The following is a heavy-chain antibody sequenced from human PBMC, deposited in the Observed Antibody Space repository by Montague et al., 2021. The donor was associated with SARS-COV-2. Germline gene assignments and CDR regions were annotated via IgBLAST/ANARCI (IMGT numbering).Heavy chain of an antibody. Sequence: SETLSLTCTVSGGSISSSNYYWDWIRQSPGKGLEWIGSIYDSGSTYYSPSLKSRVTISVDTSKNHFSLKLSSVTAADTAVYYCARRGRKLLPVATTIGGFDIWGQGTMVTVSS. J-gene: IGHJ3*02. CDR2: IYDSGST. V-gene: IGHV4-39*02. CDR1: GGSISSSNYY. CDR3: ARRGRKLLPVATTIGGFDI. D-gene: IGHD5-12*01.